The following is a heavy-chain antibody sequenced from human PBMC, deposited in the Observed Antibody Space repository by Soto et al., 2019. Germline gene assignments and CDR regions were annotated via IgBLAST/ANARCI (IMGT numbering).Heavy chain of an antibody. V-gene: IGHV3-33*01. D-gene: IGHD3-22*01. CDR1: GFTFSSYG. CDR3: ARRAFYSSGYLILDY. CDR2: IWYDGSNK. Sequence: QVQLVESGGGAVQPGRSLRLSCAASGFTFSSYGMHWVPQAPGKGLEWVAVIWYDGSNKYYADSVKGRFTISRDNSKNTLYLQMNSLRAEDTAVYYCARRAFYSSGYLILDYWGQGTLVTVSS. J-gene: IGHJ4*02.